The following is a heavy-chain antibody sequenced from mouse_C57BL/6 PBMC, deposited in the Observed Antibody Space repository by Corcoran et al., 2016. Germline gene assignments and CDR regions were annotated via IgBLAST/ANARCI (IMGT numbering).Heavy chain of an antibody. D-gene: IGHD2-2*01. V-gene: IGHV9-3*01. J-gene: IGHJ4*01. CDR1: GYTFTTYG. Sequence: QIQLVQSGPELKKPGETVKISCKASGYTFTTYGMSWVKQAPGKGLKWMGWINTYSGVPTYADDFKGRFAFSLETSASTAYLQINNLKNEDTATYFCARENGYDGYYYARDYWGQGTSVTVSS. CDR2: INTYSGVP. CDR3: ARENGYDGYYYARDY.